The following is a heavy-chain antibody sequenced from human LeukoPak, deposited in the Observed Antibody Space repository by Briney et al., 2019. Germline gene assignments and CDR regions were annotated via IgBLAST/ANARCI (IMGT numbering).Heavy chain of an antibody. CDR3: AKPAKTDYTDY. CDR1: GFTFSSYA. D-gene: IGHD1-14*01. J-gene: IGHJ4*02. V-gene: IGHV3-23*01. CDR2: VSGTGGNT. Sequence: GGSLRLSCAASGFTFSSYAMNWVRQAPGKGLEWVSAVSGTGGNTYYADSVKGRFTISRDNSKNTLYLQMNSLRAEDTAVYYCAKPAKTDYTDYWGQGTLVTVSS.